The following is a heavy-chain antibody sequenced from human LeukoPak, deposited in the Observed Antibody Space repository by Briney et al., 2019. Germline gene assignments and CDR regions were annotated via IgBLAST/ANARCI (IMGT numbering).Heavy chain of an antibody. CDR3: ARADTIFGVVITHYYYGMDV. Sequence: PSETLSLTCAVYGGSFSGYYWSWIRQPPGKGLEWIGEINHSGSTNYNPSLKSQVTISVDTSKNQFSLKLSSVTAADTAVYYCARADTIFGVVITHYYYGMDVWGQGTTVTVSS. V-gene: IGHV4-34*01. D-gene: IGHD3-3*01. CDR2: INHSGST. J-gene: IGHJ6*02. CDR1: GGSFSGYY.